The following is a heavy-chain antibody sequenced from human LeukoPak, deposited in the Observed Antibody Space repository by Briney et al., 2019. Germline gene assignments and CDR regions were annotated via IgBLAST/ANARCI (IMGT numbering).Heavy chain of an antibody. CDR2: INVDGSST. CDR1: GFTFSTYW. Sequence: GGSLRLSCAASGFTFSTYWIHCVRQAPGKGLVWVSRINVDGSSTSYADSVKGRFTISRDNAENTLYLQMNSLRAEDTAVYYCARGHTTMVTSHFDSWGQGTLVTVSS. D-gene: IGHD5-18*01. CDR3: ARGHTTMVTSHFDS. J-gene: IGHJ4*02. V-gene: IGHV3-74*01.